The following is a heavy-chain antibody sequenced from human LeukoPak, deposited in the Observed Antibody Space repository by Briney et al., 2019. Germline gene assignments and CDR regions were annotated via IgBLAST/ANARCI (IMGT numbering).Heavy chain of an antibody. D-gene: IGHD6-13*01. CDR3: ARDLGKSSSWYGIIDY. J-gene: IGHJ4*02. Sequence: GESLRLSCAASGFTFSSYAMHWVRQAPGKGLEWVAVISYDGSNKYYADSVKGRFTISRDNSKNTLYLQMNSLRAEDTAVYYCARDLGKSSSWYGIIDYWGQGTLVTVSS. V-gene: IGHV3-30-3*01. CDR1: GFTFSSYA. CDR2: ISYDGSNK.